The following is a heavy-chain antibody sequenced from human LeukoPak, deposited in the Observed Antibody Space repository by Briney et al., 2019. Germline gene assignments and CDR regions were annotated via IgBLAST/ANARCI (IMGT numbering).Heavy chain of an antibody. CDR3: ARGGYYDSSGYWNWYFDL. V-gene: IGHV3-30*03. CDR2: ISYDGSNK. J-gene: IGHJ2*01. CDR1: GFTFSSYG. D-gene: IGHD3-22*01. Sequence: QPGGSLRLSCAASGFTFSSYGIHWVRQAPGKGLEWVAVISYDGSNKYYADSVKGRFTISRDNSKNTLYLQMNSLRAEDTAVYYCARGGYYDSSGYWNWYFDLWGRGTLVTVSS.